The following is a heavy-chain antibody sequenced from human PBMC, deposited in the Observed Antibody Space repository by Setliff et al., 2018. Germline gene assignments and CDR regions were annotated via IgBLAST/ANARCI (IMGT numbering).Heavy chain of an antibody. J-gene: IGHJ4*02. V-gene: IGHV4-61*02. D-gene: IGHD7-27*01. CDR2: LYSSGST. CDR1: GGSISSGPYY. CDR3: ASTDWGWGYYFDY. Sequence: SETLSLTCTVSGGSISSGPYYWNWFRQPAGKGLEWIGRLYSSGSTNYNPSLKSRVTISVDTSKNQFSLKLISVTAADTAVYYCASTDWGWGYYFDYWGQGTLVTVSS.